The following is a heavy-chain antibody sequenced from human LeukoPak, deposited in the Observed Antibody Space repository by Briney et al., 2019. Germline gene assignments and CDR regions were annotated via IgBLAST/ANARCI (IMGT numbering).Heavy chain of an antibody. CDR3: ARDYYGSGSYYGYYGMDV. J-gene: IGHJ6*02. CDR1: GYTFTSYG. D-gene: IGHD3-10*01. Sequence: GASVKVSCKASGYTFTSYGISWVRQAPGQGLEWMGWISAYNGNTNYAQKLQGRVTMTTDTSTSTAYMELRSLRSDDTAVYYCARDYYGSGSYYGYYGMDVWGQGTTVTVSS. CDR2: ISAYNGNT. V-gene: IGHV1-18*01.